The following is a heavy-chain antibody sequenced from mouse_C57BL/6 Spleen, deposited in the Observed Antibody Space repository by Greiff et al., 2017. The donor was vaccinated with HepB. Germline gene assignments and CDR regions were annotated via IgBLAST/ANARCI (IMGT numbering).Heavy chain of an antibody. D-gene: IGHD2-2*01. CDR2: INPSSGYT. CDR1: GYTFTSYT. Sequence: QVQLKESGAELARPGASVKMSCKASGYTFTSYTMHWVKQRPGQGLEWIGYINPSSGYTKYNQKFKDKATLTADKSSSTAYMQLSSLTSEDSAVYYCARSGYDWGYFDVWGTGTTVTVSS. J-gene: IGHJ1*03. V-gene: IGHV1-4*01. CDR3: ARSGYDWGYFDV.